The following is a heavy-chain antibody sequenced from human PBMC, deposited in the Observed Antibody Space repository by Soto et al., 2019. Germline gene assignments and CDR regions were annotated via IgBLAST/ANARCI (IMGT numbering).Heavy chain of an antibody. CDR2: ISCNNGDA. CDR1: GYTFTNYG. J-gene: IGHJ6*03. D-gene: IGHD6-13*01. Sequence: ASVKVSCKASGYTFTNYGISWVRQAPGQGLEWMGWISCNNGDANYAQKLQGRVTVTTDTSTSTAYMELRSLRSDDTAVYYCAREQFMWYSSSWYHYYYYMDVWGKGTTVTVSS. CDR3: AREQFMWYSSSWYHYYYYMDV. V-gene: IGHV1-18*01.